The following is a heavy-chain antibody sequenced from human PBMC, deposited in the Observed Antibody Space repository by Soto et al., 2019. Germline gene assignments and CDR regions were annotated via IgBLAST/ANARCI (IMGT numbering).Heavy chain of an antibody. CDR3: ARDSSITPRPLDY. J-gene: IGHJ4*02. CDR1: GFTFRDYY. Sequence: PCGSLRLSCAASGFTFRDYYMSWIRQAPGKGLEWVSYISSTGSYAKYADSVKGRFTISRDNAKNSLYLQMNSLRAEDTAVYYCARDSSITPRPLDYWGQGTPVTVSS. CDR2: ISSTGSYA. D-gene: IGHD6-6*01. V-gene: IGHV3-11*06.